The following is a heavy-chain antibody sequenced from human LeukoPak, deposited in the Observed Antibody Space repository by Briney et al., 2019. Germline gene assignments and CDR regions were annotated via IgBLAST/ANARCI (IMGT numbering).Heavy chain of an antibody. CDR3: ARVRTELNWFDP. CDR1: GGSISSGGYY. D-gene: IGHD1-1*01. CDR2: IYHSGST. J-gene: IGHJ5*02. Sequence: SETLSLTCTVSGGSISSGGYYWSWIRQPPGKGLEWIGYIYHSGSTYYNPSLKSRVTISVDRSKNQFSLKLSSVTAADTAVYYCARVRTELNWFDPWGQGTLVTVSS. V-gene: IGHV4-30-2*01.